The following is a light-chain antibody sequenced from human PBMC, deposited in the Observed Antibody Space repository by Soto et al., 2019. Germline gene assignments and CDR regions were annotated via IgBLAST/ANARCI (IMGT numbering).Light chain of an antibody. CDR2: AAS. J-gene: IGKJ5*01. CDR1: QSISGY. V-gene: IGKV1-39*01. CDR3: QERSNWPPIT. Sequence: DIQMTQSPSSLSASIGDRVTITCRASQSISGYLNWYQHKPGEAPKSLISAASNLLTGVPSRFSGSASGTEFTLTISSLEPEDFAIYYCQERSNWPPITFGQGTRLEIK.